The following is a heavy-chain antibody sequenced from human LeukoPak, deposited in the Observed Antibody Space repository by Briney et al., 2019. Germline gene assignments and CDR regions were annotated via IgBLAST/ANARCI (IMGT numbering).Heavy chain of an antibody. CDR2: ISGSGTIT. CDR1: GFTFSNYA. D-gene: IGHD2/OR15-2a*01. V-gene: IGHV3-23*01. CDR3: ARAGIGGAFDI. J-gene: IGHJ3*02. Sequence: GGSLRLSCAASGFTFSNYAMSWVRQAPGKGLERVSAISGSGTITYYADSVKGRFTISRDNSENTLYLQMNSLRAEDTAVYYCARAGIGGAFDIWGQGTMVIVSS.